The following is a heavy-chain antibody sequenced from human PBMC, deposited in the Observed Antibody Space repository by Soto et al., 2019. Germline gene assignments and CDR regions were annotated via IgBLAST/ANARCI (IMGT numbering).Heavy chain of an antibody. CDR2: LSYDGSNK. CDR1: GFTFSSYG. J-gene: IGHJ2*01. CDR3: AKDVLRFLHDYWYFDL. D-gene: IGHD3-3*01. Sequence: QVQLVESGGGVVQPGRSLRLSCAASGFTFSSYGMHWVRQAPGKGLEWVAVLSYDGSNKYYADSVKGRFTISRDNSKNTLYLQMNSLRAEDTAVYYCAKDVLRFLHDYWYFDLWGRGTLVTVSS. V-gene: IGHV3-30*18.